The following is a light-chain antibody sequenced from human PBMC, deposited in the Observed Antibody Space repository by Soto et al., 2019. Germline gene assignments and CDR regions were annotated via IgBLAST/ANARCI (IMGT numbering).Light chain of an antibody. CDR2: KGS. Sequence: DIQMTQSPSTLSASVGDRVTITCRASQSISSWLGWYQQKPGKALKLLIYKGSSLEPGVPSRFSGSGSGTEFILTLSSLQPDGFATDHCQQSFTFGPGTKVDIK. V-gene: IGKV1-5*03. CDR1: QSISSW. J-gene: IGKJ3*01. CDR3: QQSFT.